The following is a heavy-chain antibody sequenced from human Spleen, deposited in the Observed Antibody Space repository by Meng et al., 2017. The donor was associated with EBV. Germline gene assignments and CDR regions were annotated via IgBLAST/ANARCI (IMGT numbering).Heavy chain of an antibody. V-gene: IGHV1-69*01. CDR2: LIPMSGAP. J-gene: IGHJ4*02. CDR3: ASESGRGYTPDY. CDR1: GGTFSSDA. D-gene: IGHD3-10*01. Sequence: QVQFVQSGAEVKKPGSSVKGSCKTSGGTFSSDAVSWVRQAPGQGLEWLGGLIPMSGAPNYAQKFQGRVTITADESTSTHYMDLSSLSSEDTAVYYCASESGRGYTPDYWGQGTLVTVSS.